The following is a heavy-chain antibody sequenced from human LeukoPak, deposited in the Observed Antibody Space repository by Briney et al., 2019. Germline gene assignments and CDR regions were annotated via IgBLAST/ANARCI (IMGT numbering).Heavy chain of an antibody. CDR3: ARDRWAILTGSENYYFYGMDV. D-gene: IGHD3-9*01. CDR1: GFTFSNFW. Sequence: GGSLRLSCAASGFTFSNFWMNWVRQAPGKGLEWVANIKQDGSEKTYVDSVKGRFTISRDNAKNSLYLQMNSLRAEDTAVYYCARDRWAILTGSENYYFYGMDVWGQGTTVTVPS. J-gene: IGHJ6*02. V-gene: IGHV3-7*01. CDR2: IKQDGSEK.